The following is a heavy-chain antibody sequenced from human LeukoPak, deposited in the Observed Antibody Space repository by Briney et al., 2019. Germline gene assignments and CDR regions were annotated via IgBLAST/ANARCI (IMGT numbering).Heavy chain of an antibody. D-gene: IGHD4-17*01. J-gene: IGHJ4*02. CDR2: ISTDGAIT. CDR3: VRDRTTVTLFDY. V-gene: IGHV3-74*01. CDR1: GFTFTSVW. Sequence: GGSLRPSCAASGFTFTSVWMHWFRQAPGKGLVWVSRISTDGAITGYADSVKGRFTISRDNAKNTLYLQMNSLRAEDTAVYYCVRDRTTVTLFDYWGQGALVTVSS.